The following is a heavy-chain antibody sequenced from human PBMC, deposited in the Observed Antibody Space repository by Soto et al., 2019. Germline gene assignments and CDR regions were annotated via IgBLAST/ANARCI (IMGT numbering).Heavy chain of an antibody. J-gene: IGHJ4*02. V-gene: IGHV4-4*07. CDR1: CGSIRNYF. Sequence: AETLYLTFSVSCGSIRNYFWSWTRQPAGKGLEWIGRTDASGSAYYNPSLKSRVTMSIDTSKTQFSLKLNSVTAADTAVYYCARGTTSGWDYFDYWGKG. D-gene: IGHD6-19*01. CDR3: ARGTTSGWDYFDY. CDR2: TDASGSA.